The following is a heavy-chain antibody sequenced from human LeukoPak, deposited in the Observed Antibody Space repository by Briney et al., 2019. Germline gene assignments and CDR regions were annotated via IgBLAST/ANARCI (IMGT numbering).Heavy chain of an antibody. V-gene: IGHV4-34*01. CDR3: ARGPNIVVVPAAQNFDY. CDR1: GGSISSYY. J-gene: IGHJ4*02. D-gene: IGHD2-2*01. Sequence: SETLSLTCTVSGGSISSYYWSWIRQPPGKGLEWIGEINHSGSTNYNPSLKSRVTISVDTSKNQFSLKLSSVTAADTAVYYCARGPNIVVVPAAQNFDYWGQGTLVTVSS. CDR2: INHSGST.